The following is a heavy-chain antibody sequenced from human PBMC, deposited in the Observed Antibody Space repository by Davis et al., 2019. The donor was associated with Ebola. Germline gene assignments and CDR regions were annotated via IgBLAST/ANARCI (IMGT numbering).Heavy chain of an antibody. V-gene: IGHV4-30-2*01. CDR1: GGSISSGGYS. CDR3: AREDIVVVPAAIGGAYYYYHGMDV. CDR2: IYHSGST. J-gene: IGHJ6*02. D-gene: IGHD2-2*02. Sequence: SETLSLTCTVSGGSISSGGYSWSWIRQPPGKGLEWIGYIYHSGSTYYNPSLKSRVTISVDTSKNQFSLKLSSVTAADTAVYYCAREDIVVVPAAIGGAYYYYHGMDVWGQGTTVTVSS.